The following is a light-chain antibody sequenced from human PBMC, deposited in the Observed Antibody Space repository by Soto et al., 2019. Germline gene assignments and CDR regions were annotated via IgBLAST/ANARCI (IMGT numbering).Light chain of an antibody. CDR1: SIGTKS. V-gene: IGLV3-21*02. J-gene: IGLJ1*01. CDR3: QVWDSTSDHYV. CDR2: DDT. Sequence: SYELTQPPSPSVAPGQPATITCGVNSIGTKSVHWYQQKPGQAPVLVVYDDTDRPSGITARFSGSNSGNTATLTINWVEAGDEADYHCQVWDSTSDHYVSGSGTKVIVL.